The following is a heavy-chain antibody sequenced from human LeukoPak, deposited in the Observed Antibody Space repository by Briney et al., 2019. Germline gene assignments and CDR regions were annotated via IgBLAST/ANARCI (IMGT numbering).Heavy chain of an antibody. V-gene: IGHV4-34*01. Sequence: SETLSLTCAVYGGSFSGYYWSWIRQPPGKGLEWIGEINHSGSTNYNPSLKSRVTISVDTSKNQFSLKLSSVTAADTAVYYCARGRTVRGGKFDYWGQGTLVTVSS. CDR3: ARGRTVRGGKFDY. CDR2: INHSGST. D-gene: IGHD3-10*01. J-gene: IGHJ4*02. CDR1: GGSFSGYY.